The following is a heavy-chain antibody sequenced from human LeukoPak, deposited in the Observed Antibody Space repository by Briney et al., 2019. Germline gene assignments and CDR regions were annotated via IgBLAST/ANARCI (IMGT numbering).Heavy chain of an antibody. J-gene: IGHJ4*02. CDR3: ARGRDRRGFDY. V-gene: IGHV4-31*03. D-gene: IGHD1-14*01. Sequence: PSETLSLTCTVSGGSISNGGYYWSWIRQHPGKDLEWIGYIYDSGTTYYSPALQSRVTISVDTSDNQFSLKLRSLTAADTAVYYCARGRDRRGFDYWGQGTLVTVSS. CDR1: GGSISNGGYY. CDR2: IYDSGTT.